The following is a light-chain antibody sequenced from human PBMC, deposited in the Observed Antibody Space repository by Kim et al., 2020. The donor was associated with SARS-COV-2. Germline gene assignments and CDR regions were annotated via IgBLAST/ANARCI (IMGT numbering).Light chain of an antibody. CDR3: QQRGN. Sequence: PGERATLSCRASQSVATYLAWYQQKPGQAPRLLIYDASKRATGIPARFRGSGSGTDFTLTIGTLEPEDSAVYYCQQRGNFGQGTRLDIK. J-gene: IGKJ5*01. CDR1: QSVATY. V-gene: IGKV3-11*01. CDR2: DAS.